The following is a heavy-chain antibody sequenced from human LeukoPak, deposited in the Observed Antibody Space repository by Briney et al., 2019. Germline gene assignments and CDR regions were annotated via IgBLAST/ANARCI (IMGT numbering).Heavy chain of an antibody. D-gene: IGHD2-2*01. CDR1: GFTFSSYW. Sequence: GGSLRLSCAASGFTFSSYWMHCVRQSPGKGLVWVSRINGDGSSTTYADAVKGRFTISRDNARNTLYLQMSSLRAEDTAVYYCARRGLVPAFDIWGQGTMVTVAS. V-gene: IGHV3-74*01. J-gene: IGHJ3*02. CDR3: ARRGLVPAFDI. CDR2: INGDGSST.